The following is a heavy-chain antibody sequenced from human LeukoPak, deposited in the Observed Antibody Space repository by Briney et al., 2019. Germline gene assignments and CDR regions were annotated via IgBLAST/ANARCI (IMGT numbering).Heavy chain of an antibody. CDR1: GYTFTGYY. CDR2: INPNSGGT. D-gene: IGHD5-18*01. V-gene: IGHV1-2*06. CDR3: ARSPYSYGFTSDY. J-gene: IGHJ4*02. Sequence: ASVTVSCKASGYTFTGYYMHWVRQAPGQGLEWMGRINPNSGGTSYAQKFQGRVTMTRDTAISTAYMELSRLRSDDTAVYYCARSPYSYGFTSDYWGQGTLVTVSS.